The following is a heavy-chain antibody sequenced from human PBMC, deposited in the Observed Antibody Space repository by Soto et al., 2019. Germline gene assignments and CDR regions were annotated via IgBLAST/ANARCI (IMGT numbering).Heavy chain of an antibody. CDR2: ISYDGSNK. J-gene: IGHJ6*02. Sequence: QVQLVESGGGVVQPGRSLRLSCAASGFTFSSYAMHWVRQAPGTGLEWVAVISYDGSNKYYADSVKGRFTISRDNSKNTLYLQMNSLRAEDTAVYYCARDSRLDGLDPWGMDVWGQGTTVTVSS. D-gene: IGHD3-22*01. CDR3: ARDSRLDGLDPWGMDV. V-gene: IGHV3-30-3*01. CDR1: GFTFSSYA.